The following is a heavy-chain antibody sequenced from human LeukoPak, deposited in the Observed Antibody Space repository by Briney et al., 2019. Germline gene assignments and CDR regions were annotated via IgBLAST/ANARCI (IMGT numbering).Heavy chain of an antibody. CDR1: GAPISSNNW. CDR2: INNSGST. J-gene: IGHJ4*02. D-gene: IGHD6-13*01. Sequence: SETLPLTCAVSGAPISSNNWWSWVRQPPGKGLEWIGEINNSGSTNYNPSLKSRVTISADKSKNQFSLKVSSVTAADTAVYYCAKISSRVQAWGQGTLVTVSS. CDR3: AKISSRVQA. V-gene: IGHV4-4*02.